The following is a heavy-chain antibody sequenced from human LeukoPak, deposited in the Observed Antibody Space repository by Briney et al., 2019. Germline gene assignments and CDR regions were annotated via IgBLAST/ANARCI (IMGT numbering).Heavy chain of an antibody. J-gene: IGHJ2*01. Sequence: SETLSLTCTVSGGSISSSSYYWGWIRQPPGKGLEWIGSIYYSGSTYYNPSLKSRVTISVDTSKNQFSLKLSSVTAADTAVYYCARHPYSSRSPYWYFDLWGRGTLVTVSS. CDR1: GGSISSSSYY. D-gene: IGHD6-19*01. CDR2: IYYSGST. V-gene: IGHV4-39*07. CDR3: ARHPYSSRSPYWYFDL.